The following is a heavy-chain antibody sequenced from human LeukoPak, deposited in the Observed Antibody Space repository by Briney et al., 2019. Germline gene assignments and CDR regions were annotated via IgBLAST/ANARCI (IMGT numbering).Heavy chain of an antibody. Sequence: PGGSLRLSCAASGFRFSSYGMNWVRQAPGNGLEWVSFIQNDGTKKCYADFVKGRFTIYRENSVNTLYLQMDSLRPEDTAVYYCAKDAATHGWFDPWGQGTLVTVSS. J-gene: IGHJ5*02. V-gene: IGHV3-30*02. D-gene: IGHD6-25*01. CDR1: GFRFSSYG. CDR3: AKDAATHGWFDP. CDR2: IQNDGTKK.